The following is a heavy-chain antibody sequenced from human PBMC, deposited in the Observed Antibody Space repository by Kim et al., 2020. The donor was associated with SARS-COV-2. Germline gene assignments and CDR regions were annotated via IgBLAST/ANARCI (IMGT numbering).Heavy chain of an antibody. D-gene: IGHD4-17*01. CDR3: ARQVDYGDYDY. J-gene: IGHJ4*02. CDR2: IYYSGST. V-gene: IGHV4-39*01. CDR1: GGSISSSSYY. Sequence: SETLSLTCTVSGGSISSSSYYWGWIRQPPGKGLEWIGSIYYSGSTYYNPSLKSRVTISVDTSKNQFSLKLSSVTAADTAVYYCARQVDYGDYDYWGQGTLVTVSS.